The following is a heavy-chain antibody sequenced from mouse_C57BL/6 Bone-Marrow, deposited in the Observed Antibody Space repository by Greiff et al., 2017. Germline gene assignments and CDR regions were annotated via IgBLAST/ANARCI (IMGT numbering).Heavy chain of an antibody. V-gene: IGHV1-50*01. CDR2: IDPSDSYT. J-gene: IGHJ4*01. CDR1: GYTFTSYW. Sequence: VQLQQSGAELVKPGASVKLSCKASGYTFTSYWMQWVKQRPGQGLEWIGEIDPSDSYTNYNQKVKGKATLTVDTSSSTAYMQLSSPTSEDSAVYYCARALYYGSTYYAMDYWGQGTSVTVSS. CDR3: ARALYYGSTYYAMDY. D-gene: IGHD1-1*01.